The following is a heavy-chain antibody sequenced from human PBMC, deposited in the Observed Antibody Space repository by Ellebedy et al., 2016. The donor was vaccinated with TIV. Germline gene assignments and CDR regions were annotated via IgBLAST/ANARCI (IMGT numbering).Heavy chain of an antibody. CDR2: ISWNSGSI. Sequence: SLKISCAASGFTFDDSAMHWVRQAAGKGLEWVSGISWNSGSIGYADSVKGRFTISRDNAKNSLYLQMNSRGAEDTAVYYCARDAVDTAMVTYKYYYYYGMDVWGQGTTVTVSS. V-gene: IGHV3-9*01. J-gene: IGHJ6*02. CDR1: GFTFDDSA. CDR3: ARDAVDTAMVTYKYYYYYGMDV. D-gene: IGHD5-18*01.